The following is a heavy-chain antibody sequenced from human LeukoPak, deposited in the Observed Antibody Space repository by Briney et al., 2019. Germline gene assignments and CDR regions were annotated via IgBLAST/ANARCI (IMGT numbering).Heavy chain of an antibody. V-gene: IGHV1-46*01. D-gene: IGHD2-8*02. CDR2: INPSGGST. CDR1: GYTFTSYY. J-gene: IGHJ4*02. Sequence: ASVKVSCKASGYTFTSYYMHWVRQAPGQGLEWMGIINPSGGSTSYAQKFQGRVTMTRDTSTRTAYMELSSLRSEDSAVYYCAREPLRTEHIDYWGQGTLVTVSS. CDR3: AREPLRTEHIDY.